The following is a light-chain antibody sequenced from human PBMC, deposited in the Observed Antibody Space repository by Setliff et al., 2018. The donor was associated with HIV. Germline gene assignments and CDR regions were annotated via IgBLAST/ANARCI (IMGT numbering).Light chain of an antibody. CDR1: NIGGKS. CDR2: YDS. CDR3: QVWDTSSDPPYI. J-gene: IGLJ1*01. Sequence: SYELTQPPSVSVAPGKTAKITCGGNNIGGKSIHWYQQKPGQAPVLVIYYDSDRPSGIPERFSGSNSGNTATLTISRVEAGDESDYYCQVWDTSSDPPYIFGTGTKVTVL. V-gene: IGLV3-21*04.